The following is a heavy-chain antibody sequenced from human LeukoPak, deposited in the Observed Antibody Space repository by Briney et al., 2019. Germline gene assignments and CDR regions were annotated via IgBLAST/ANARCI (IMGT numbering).Heavy chain of an antibody. D-gene: IGHD3-10*01. J-gene: IGHJ4*02. CDR2: ISGSGGGT. CDR1: GITLSNYG. V-gene: IGHV3-23*01. CDR3: AKRGVVIRVFLVGFHKEANYFDS. Sequence: PGGSLRLSCAVSGITLSNYGMSWVRQAPGKGLEWVAGISGSGGGTHYADSVKGRFTISRDNSRNTLFLQMNSLRAEDTAVYFCAKRGVVIRVFLVGFHKEANYFDSWGQEALVTVSS.